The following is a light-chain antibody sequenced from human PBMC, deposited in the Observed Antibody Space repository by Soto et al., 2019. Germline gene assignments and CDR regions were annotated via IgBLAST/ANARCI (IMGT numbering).Light chain of an antibody. J-gene: IGKJ1*01. CDR1: QTISSW. V-gene: IGKV1-5*03. CDR2: KAS. Sequence: DIQMTQSPSTLSGSVGDRVTITCRASQTISSWLAWYQQKPGKAPKLLIYKASTLKSGVPSRFSGSGSGTEFTLTISSLQPDDFATYHCQQYHSSSWTFGQGTKVDIK. CDR3: QQYHSSSWT.